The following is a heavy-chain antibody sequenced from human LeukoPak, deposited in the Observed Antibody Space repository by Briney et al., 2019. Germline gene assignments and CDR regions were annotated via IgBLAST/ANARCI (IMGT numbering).Heavy chain of an antibody. CDR1: GYTFTSYD. Sequence: ASVTVSCKASGYTFTSYDINWVRQATGQGLEWMGWMNPNSGNTGYAQKFQGRVTMTRNTSISTAYMELSSPRSEDTAVYYCARGSQWLDFDYWGQGTLVTVSS. J-gene: IGHJ4*02. V-gene: IGHV1-8*01. D-gene: IGHD6-19*01. CDR3: ARGSQWLDFDY. CDR2: MNPNSGNT.